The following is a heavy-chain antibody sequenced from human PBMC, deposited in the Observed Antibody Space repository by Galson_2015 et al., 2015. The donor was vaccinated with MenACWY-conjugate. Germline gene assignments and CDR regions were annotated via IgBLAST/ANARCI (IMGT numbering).Heavy chain of an antibody. V-gene: IGHV5-51*01. CDR3: ATKVEMATIIPYYFDY. Sequence: QSGAEVKKPGESLKISCKGSGYSFTSYWLGWVRQMPGKGLEWMGIIYPGDSDTRYSPSFQGQVTISADKSISTAYLQWSSLKASDTAMYYCATKVEMATIIPYYFDYWGQGTLVTVSS. CDR2: IYPGDSDT. D-gene: IGHD5-24*01. J-gene: IGHJ4*02. CDR1: GYSFTSYW.